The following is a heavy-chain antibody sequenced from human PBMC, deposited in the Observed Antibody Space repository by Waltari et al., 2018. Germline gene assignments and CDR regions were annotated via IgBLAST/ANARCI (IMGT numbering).Heavy chain of an antibody. J-gene: IGHJ4*02. CDR1: GYTFTSYG. CDR3: ARDLGITGTTCDY. D-gene: IGHD1-20*01. Sequence: QVQLVQSGAEVKKPGASVKVSCKSSGYTFTSYGISGVRPAPGQELEWMGWISAYNGNTSYAQKLQGRVTMTTDASTSTAYMELRSLKSDDTAVYYCARDLGITGTTCDYWGQGTLVTVSS. CDR2: ISAYNGNT. V-gene: IGHV1-18*01.